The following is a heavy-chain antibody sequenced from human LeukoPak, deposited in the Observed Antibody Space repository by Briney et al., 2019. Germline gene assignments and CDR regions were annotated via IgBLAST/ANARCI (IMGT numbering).Heavy chain of an antibody. CDR2: INHSGST. D-gene: IGHD3-10*01. CDR1: GGSFSGYY. J-gene: IGHJ4*02. V-gene: IGHV4-34*01. Sequence: SETLSLTCAVYGGSFSGYYWSWIRQPPGKGLEWIGEINHSGSTNYNPSLKSRVTISVDTSKNQFSLKLSSVTAADTAAYYCARSVSITMVRGVTRGGPHDYWGQGTLVTVSS. CDR3: ARSVSITMVRGVTRGGPHDY.